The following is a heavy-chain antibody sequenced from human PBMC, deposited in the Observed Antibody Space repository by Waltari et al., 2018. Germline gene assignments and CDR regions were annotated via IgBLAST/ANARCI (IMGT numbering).Heavy chain of an antibody. Sequence: QVQLQESGPGLVKPSETLSLTCTVPGGSISSYYWRWLRQPPGKGLEWIGYIYYSGSTNYNPSLKSRVTISVDTSKNQFSLKLSSVTAADTAVYYCARDGNYYYYYGMDVWGQGTTVTVSS. CDR2: IYYSGST. CDR1: GGSISSYY. D-gene: IGHD2-15*01. V-gene: IGHV4-59*01. J-gene: IGHJ6*02. CDR3: ARDGNYYYYYGMDV.